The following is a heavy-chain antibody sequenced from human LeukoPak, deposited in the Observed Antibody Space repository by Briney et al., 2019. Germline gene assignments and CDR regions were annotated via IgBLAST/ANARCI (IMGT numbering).Heavy chain of an antibody. CDR3: ARDYSYGDYAFDI. V-gene: IGHV3-48*04. CDR1: GFTFSSYS. Sequence: PGGSLRLSCAASGFTFSSYSMNWVRQAPGKGLEWVSYISSSSSTIYYADSVKGRFTISRDNAKNSLYLQMNSLRAEDTAVYYCARDYSYGDYAFDIWGQGRMVTVSS. J-gene: IGHJ3*02. CDR2: ISSSSSTI. D-gene: IGHD4-17*01.